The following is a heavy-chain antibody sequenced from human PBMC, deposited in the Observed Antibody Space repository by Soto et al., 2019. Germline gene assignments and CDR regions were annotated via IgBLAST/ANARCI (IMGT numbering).Heavy chain of an antibody. CDR2: ISGSGGST. J-gene: IGHJ4*02. CDR1: GFTFSSYA. V-gene: IGHV3-23*01. CDR3: ANGKFLEWLPFDY. Sequence: GGSLRLSCAASGFTFSSYAMSWVRQAPGKGLEWVSAISGSGGSTYYADSVKGRFTISRDNSKNTLYLQMNSLRAEDTAVYYCANGKFLEWLPFDYWGQGTVVTVSS. D-gene: IGHD3-3*01.